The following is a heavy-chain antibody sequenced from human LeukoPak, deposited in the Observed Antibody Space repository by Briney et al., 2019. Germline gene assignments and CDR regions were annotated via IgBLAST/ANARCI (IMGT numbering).Heavy chain of an antibody. CDR2: IIPILGIA. CDR1: GGTFSSYA. Sequence: GASVKVSCKASGGTFSSYAISWVRQAPGQGLEWMGRIIPILGIANYAQKFQGRVTITADKSASTAYMELSSLRSEDTAVYYCARPVVPAASYYYYGMDVWGQGTTVTVSS. J-gene: IGHJ6*02. D-gene: IGHD2-2*01. V-gene: IGHV1-69*04. CDR3: ARPVVPAASYYYYGMDV.